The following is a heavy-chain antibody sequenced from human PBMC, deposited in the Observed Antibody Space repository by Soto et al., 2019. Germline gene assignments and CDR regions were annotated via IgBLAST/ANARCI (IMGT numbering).Heavy chain of an antibody. V-gene: IGHV4-39*01. CDR3: ARHFPYSGNYPSNWSLDY. J-gene: IGHJ4*02. CDR2: IYHRGGI. CDR1: GCSISSSSHY. D-gene: IGHD1-26*01. Sequence: NPSETLSLTCTVSGCSISSSSHYWGWLRQPPGKGPEWIAHIYHRGGIYYNPSFKSRVTISIDTSKNQFSLKLSSVTAADTAVYYCARHFPYSGNYPSNWSLDYWGQGTPVTVSS.